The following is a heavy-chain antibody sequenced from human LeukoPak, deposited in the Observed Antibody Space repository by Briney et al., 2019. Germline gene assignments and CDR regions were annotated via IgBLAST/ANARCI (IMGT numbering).Heavy chain of an antibody. D-gene: IGHD3-9*01. Sequence: ASVRVSCKASGYTFTNNYLHWVRQAPGQGLEWMGMIYPRDGSTSYAQNFQGRVTVTRDTSTTTVHMELRGLRSEDTAVYYCARAGSPYYDILTGGNGIEGYYYGMDVWGQGTTVTVSS. CDR2: IYPRDGST. CDR3: ARAGSPYYDILTGGNGIEGYYYGMDV. J-gene: IGHJ6*02. CDR1: GYTFTNNY. V-gene: IGHV1-46*01.